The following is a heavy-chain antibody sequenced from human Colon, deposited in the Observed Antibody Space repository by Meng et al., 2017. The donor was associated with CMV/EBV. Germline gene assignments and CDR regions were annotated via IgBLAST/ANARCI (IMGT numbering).Heavy chain of an antibody. Sequence: GESLKISCAASGFTFSRYEMNWVRQAPGKGLEWVAYISGGATTMKYADSVKGRFTIYRDNAKNLLYLQMNSLRAEDTGLYYCARAMRAVYPWGQGTLVTVSS. CDR1: GFTFSRYE. CDR2: ISGGATTM. V-gene: IGHV3-48*03. J-gene: IGHJ5*02. D-gene: IGHD6-19*01. CDR3: ARAMRAVYP.